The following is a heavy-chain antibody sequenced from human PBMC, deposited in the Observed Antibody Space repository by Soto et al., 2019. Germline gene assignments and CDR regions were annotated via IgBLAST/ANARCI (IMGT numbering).Heavy chain of an antibody. CDR1: GFTFSSYG. D-gene: IGHD1-26*01. CDR2: IWYGGSNK. V-gene: IGHV3-33*01. CDR3: ARDTFSYAGWEPAPFDY. Sequence: GGSLRLSCAASGFTFSSYGMHWFRQAPGKGLEWVAVIWYGGSNKYYADSVKGRFTISRDNSKNTLYLQMNSLRAEDTAVYYCARDTFSYAGWEPAPFDYWGQGTLVTVSS. J-gene: IGHJ4*02.